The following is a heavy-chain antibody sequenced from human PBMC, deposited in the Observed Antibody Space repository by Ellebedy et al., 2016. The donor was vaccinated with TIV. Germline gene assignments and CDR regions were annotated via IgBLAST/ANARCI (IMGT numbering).Heavy chain of an antibody. CDR2: VYSGGNT. J-gene: IGHJ4*02. V-gene: IGHV3-53*01. CDR1: GFIFSNYA. CDR3: ARGPVRYTQKGGFLDY. D-gene: IGHD3-16*01. Sequence: GESLKISCAASGFIFSNYAVNWVRQAPGKGLEWVSVVYSGGNTYYADSVKGRFTISRDNSKNTLSLEMNSLRVDDTAVYFCARGPVRYTQKGGFLDYWGQGTLVTVSS.